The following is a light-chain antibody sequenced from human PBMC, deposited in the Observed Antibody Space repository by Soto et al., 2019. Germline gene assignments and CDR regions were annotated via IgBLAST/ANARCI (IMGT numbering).Light chain of an antibody. CDR2: DSN. CDR3: GTWDSSLSAVV. CDR1: SSNIGNNY. J-gene: IGLJ2*01. V-gene: IGLV1-51*01. Sequence: QSVLTRPPSVSAAPGQKVTISCSGSSSNIGNNYVSWYQQLPGTAPKLLIYDSNKRPSGIPDRFSGSKSGTSATLGITGLQTGDEADYYCGTWDSSLSAVVFGAGTKLTVL.